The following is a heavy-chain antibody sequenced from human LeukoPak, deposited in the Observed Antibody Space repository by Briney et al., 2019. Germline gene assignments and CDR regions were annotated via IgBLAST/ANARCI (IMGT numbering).Heavy chain of an antibody. V-gene: IGHV1-18*01. D-gene: IGHD3-10*01. CDR3: ARNSIWFGELLAKRYFDY. CDR2: ISAYNGNT. CDR1: GYTFTSYG. J-gene: IGHJ4*02. Sequence: GASVKVSCKASGYTFTSYGISWVRQAPGQGLEWMGWISAYNGNTNYAQKLQGRVTMTTDTSTSTAYMELRSLRSDDTAVYYCARNSIWFGELLAKRYFDYWGQGTLVTVSS.